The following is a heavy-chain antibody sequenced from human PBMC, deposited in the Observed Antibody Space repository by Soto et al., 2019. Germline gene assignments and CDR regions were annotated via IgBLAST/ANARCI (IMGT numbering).Heavy chain of an antibody. CDR1: GFTFSSYA. D-gene: IGHD6-19*01. CDR3: ARGGYSSGWHHPFDY. CDR2: ISYDGSNK. V-gene: IGHV3-30-3*01. Sequence: QVQLVESGGGVVQPGRSLRLSCAASGFTFSSYAMHWVRQAPGKGLEWVAVISYDGSNKYYADSVKGRFTISRDNSKNTLELQMNSLRAEDTAVYYCARGGYSSGWHHPFDYWGQGTLVTVSS. J-gene: IGHJ4*02.